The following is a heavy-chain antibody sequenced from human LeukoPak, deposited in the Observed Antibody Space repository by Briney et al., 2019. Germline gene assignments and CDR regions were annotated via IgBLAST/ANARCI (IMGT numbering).Heavy chain of an antibody. V-gene: IGHV4-38-2*01. CDR2: LYHSDSA. CDR1: GYSISNGYY. J-gene: IGHJ6*03. Sequence: PSETLSLTCAVSGYSISNGYYWVWIRQPPGRGLEWIGSLYHSDSAYYNTSLRSRFSMSVDTSKNQFSLTLSFVTAADTAVYYCARQHDSYYYYYIDAWGSGTTVTVSS. CDR3: ARQHDSYYYYYIDA.